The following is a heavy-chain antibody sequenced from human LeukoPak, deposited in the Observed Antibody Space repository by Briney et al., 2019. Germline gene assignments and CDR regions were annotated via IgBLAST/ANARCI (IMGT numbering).Heavy chain of an antibody. J-gene: IGHJ4*02. D-gene: IGHD5-18*01. Sequence: PGGSLRLSCAASGFTFSSYEMNWVRQAPGKGLEWVSYISSSGSTIYYADSVKGRFTISRDNAKNSLYLQMNSLRAEDTAVYYCASQPNSYGGEYYFDYWGQGTLVTVSS. V-gene: IGHV3-48*03. CDR3: ASQPNSYGGEYYFDY. CDR1: GFTFSSYE. CDR2: ISSSGSTI.